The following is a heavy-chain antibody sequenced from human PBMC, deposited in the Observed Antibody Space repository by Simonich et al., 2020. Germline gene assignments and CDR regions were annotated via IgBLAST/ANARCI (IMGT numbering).Heavy chain of an antibody. V-gene: IGHV3-21*01. CDR2: IRRSSRYI. CDR1: GFTFSSYS. Sequence: EVQLVESGGGLVKPGGSLRLSCAASGFTFSSYSMNWVRQAPGKGREWITSIRRSSRYIYYADSVKGRFTISRDNAKNSLYLQMNSLRAEDTAVYYCAREIEAGNAFDIWGQGTMVTVSS. J-gene: IGHJ3*02. CDR3: AREIEAGNAFDI.